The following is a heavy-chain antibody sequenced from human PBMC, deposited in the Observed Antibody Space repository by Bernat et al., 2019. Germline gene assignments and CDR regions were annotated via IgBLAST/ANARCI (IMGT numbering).Heavy chain of an antibody. Sequence: QVQLQQWGAGLLKPSETLSLTCAVYGGSFSGYYWSWIRQPPGKGLEWIGEINHRGSTNYNPSLKSRVTIAVDTSKNQFSLKLSSVTAADTAVYYCAGVVVVAATALYYFDYWGQGTLVTVSS. CDR3: AGVVVVAATALYYFDY. CDR2: INHRGST. V-gene: IGHV4-34*01. CDR1: GGSFSGYY. J-gene: IGHJ4*02. D-gene: IGHD2-15*01.